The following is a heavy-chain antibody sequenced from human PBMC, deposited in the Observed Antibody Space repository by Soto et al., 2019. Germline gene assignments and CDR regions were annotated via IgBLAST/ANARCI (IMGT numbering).Heavy chain of an antibody. Sequence: SETLSLTCAVSGGSINDNWWSWVRQPPGKGLEWIGEIHHSGTTNYNPSLKSRVAISVEKSKNQLSLNLNSVTAADTAVYYCARHIGLSTMRGFHYWGQGPLVTVS. CDR1: GGSINDNW. CDR3: ARHIGLSTMRGFHY. D-gene: IGHD2-8*02. J-gene: IGHJ4*02. V-gene: IGHV4-4*02. CDR2: IHHSGTT.